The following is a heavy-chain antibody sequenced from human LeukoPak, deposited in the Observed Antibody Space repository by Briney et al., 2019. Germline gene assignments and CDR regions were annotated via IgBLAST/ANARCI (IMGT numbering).Heavy chain of an antibody. Sequence: PGGSLRLSCAASGFTFSSYAMSWVRQAPGKGLEWVSAISGSGGSTYYADSVKGRFTISRDNSKNTLYLQMNDLRAEDTALYYCAKVSCGGNCFYAFDVWGRGTMVAVSS. D-gene: IGHD2-21*02. CDR1: GFTFSSYA. CDR3: AKVSCGGNCFYAFDV. V-gene: IGHV3-23*01. CDR2: ISGSGGST. J-gene: IGHJ3*01.